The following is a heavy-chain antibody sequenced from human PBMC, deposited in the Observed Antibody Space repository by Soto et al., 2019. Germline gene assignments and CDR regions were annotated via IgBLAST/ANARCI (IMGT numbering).Heavy chain of an antibody. CDR3: AKISAGSTDETMFTVFDH. J-gene: IGHJ4*02. D-gene: IGHD6-13*01. Sequence: SETLSLTCTVSGDSIRSSYWTWIRQAPGRGLEWIGDIYHTGTTNYNPSLKSRVSISVDTSKNQFSLRLRSVTAADTAIYVCAKISAGSTDETMFTVFDHWGQGTLVTVSS. V-gene: IGHV4-59*03. CDR2: IYHTGTT. CDR1: GDSIRSSY.